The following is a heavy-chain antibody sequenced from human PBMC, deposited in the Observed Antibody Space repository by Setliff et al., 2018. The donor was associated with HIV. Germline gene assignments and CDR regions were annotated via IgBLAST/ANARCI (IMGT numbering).Heavy chain of an antibody. CDR3: ARDAPYYYDSSGYLGY. J-gene: IGHJ4*02. CDR2: IYTSGST. Sequence: SETLSLTCTVSGGSISSGSYYWSWIRQPAGKGLEWIGHIYTSGSTNYNPSLKSRVTISVDTSKNQFSLKLSSVTAADTAVYYCARDAPYYYDSSGYLGYWGQGTLVTVSS. V-gene: IGHV4-61*09. D-gene: IGHD3-22*01. CDR1: GGSISSGSYY.